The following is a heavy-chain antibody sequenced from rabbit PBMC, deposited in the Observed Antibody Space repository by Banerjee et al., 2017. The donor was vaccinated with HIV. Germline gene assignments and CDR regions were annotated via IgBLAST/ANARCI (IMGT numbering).Heavy chain of an antibody. Sequence: QEQLVESGGGLVTLGGSLKLSCKASGIDFSSYGISWVRQAPGKGLEWIAYIYPDYGSTDYASWAKGRFTISEPSSTTVTLQMTSLTAADTAMYFCARADYDSYSLTRLDLRGQGTLVTVS. CDR3: ARADYDSYSLTRLDL. CDR2: IYPDYGST. J-gene: IGHJ3*01. V-gene: IGHV1S45*01. CDR1: GIDFSSYG. D-gene: IGHD5-1*01.